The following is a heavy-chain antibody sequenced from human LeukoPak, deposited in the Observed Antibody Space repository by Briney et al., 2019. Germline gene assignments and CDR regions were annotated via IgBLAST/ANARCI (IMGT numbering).Heavy chain of an antibody. J-gene: IGHJ4*02. CDR3: ASGWGPMVVSY. CDR1: GFTFSKYW. D-gene: IGHD2-8*02. Sequence: GGXLXXSCAASGFTFSKYWMRWVSQAPEKGLEGVAKIKQDGSEIYYVDSVKGRFTIYRDNDKHWVYVQMNSLRAEDTAVYYCASGWGPMVVSYWGQGALVTVSS. CDR2: IKQDGSEI. V-gene: IGHV3-7*01.